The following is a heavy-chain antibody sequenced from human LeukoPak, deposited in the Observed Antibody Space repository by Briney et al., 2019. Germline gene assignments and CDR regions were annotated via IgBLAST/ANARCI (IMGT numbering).Heavy chain of an antibody. V-gene: IGHV3-30-3*01. D-gene: IGHD2-2*01. CDR1: GFTFSTYA. J-gene: IGHJ4*02. CDR3: ARGALFIVVVPTTIDY. CDR2: ISYDGSNK. Sequence: GGSLRLSCSASGFTFSTYAMHWVRQAPGKGLEWVALISYDGSNKYYADSVKGRFTISRDNSKNTLYLQMSSLRAEDTAVYYCARGALFIVVVPTTIDYWGQGTLVTVSS.